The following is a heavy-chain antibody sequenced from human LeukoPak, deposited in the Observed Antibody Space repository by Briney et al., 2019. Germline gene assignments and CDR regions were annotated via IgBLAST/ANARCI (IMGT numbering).Heavy chain of an antibody. J-gene: IGHJ4*02. V-gene: IGHV3-53*01. D-gene: IGHD1-26*01. Sequence: PGGSLRLSCAASGFNVSSNYMSWVRQAPGKGLEWVSVIYRGGTTYYAESVKGRFTISRDNSKNTLYLQMNSLRAEDTAVYYCARDGATGGSYYRYFDYWGQGTLVTVSS. CDR3: ARDGATGGSYYRYFDY. CDR2: IYRGGTT. CDR1: GFNVSSNY.